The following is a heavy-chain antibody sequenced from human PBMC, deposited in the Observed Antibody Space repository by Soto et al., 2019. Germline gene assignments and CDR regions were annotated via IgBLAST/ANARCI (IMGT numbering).Heavy chain of an antibody. D-gene: IGHD3-3*01. J-gene: IGHJ5*02. V-gene: IGHV4-34*02. CDR3: ATRITVFGLLIPPFDP. CDR2: INHTGGT. Sequence: QVHLQQWGAGLLKPSETLSLTCAVYGGSVNGYYWNWIRQPPGKGLEWIGEINHTGGTHYNPSLKRRVTMSVGTSENQFSLRLSSVTAADTAIYYCATRITVFGLLIPPFDPWGQGTQVTVSS. CDR1: GGSVNGYY.